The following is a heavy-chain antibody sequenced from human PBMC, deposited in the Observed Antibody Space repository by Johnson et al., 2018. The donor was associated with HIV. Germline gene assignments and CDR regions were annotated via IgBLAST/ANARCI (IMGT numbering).Heavy chain of an antibody. CDR2: ISYDGSNK. Sequence: QVQLVESGGGVVQPGRSLRLSCAASGFTFSTYAMHWVRQAPGKGLEWVAVISYDGSNKYYADSVKGRFTISRDNAMNSVYLQMNSLRAEDTAVYYCARAGAGWNYDSSAADAFDIWGQGTMVTVSS. D-gene: IGHD3-22*01. V-gene: IGHV3-30*04. CDR1: GFTFSTYA. CDR3: ARAGAGWNYDSSAADAFDI. J-gene: IGHJ3*02.